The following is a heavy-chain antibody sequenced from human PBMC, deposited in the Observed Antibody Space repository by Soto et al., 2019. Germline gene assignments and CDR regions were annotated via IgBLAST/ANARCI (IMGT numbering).Heavy chain of an antibody. CDR3: ATWHLREHAYDI. Sequence: GSLRLSCAASVPTFSGKKYLACVRQAPGKGLEWVSALYDVDGTFYADSVKGRFTTSGDSSRTIVYLQMNSLRPDDTAVYYCATWHLREHAYDIWGQGTAVTVSS. V-gene: IGHV3-53*01. CDR1: VPTFSGKKY. J-gene: IGHJ3*02. D-gene: IGHD4-17*01. CDR2: LYDVDGT.